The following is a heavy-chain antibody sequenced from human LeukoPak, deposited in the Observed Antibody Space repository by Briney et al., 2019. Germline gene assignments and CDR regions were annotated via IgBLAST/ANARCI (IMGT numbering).Heavy chain of an antibody. CDR2: ISGSGGST. D-gene: IGHD3-3*01. CDR3: AKVRRKDYDFWSGQKGFDY. CDR1: GFTFSSYA. Sequence: GGSLRLSCAASGFTFSSYAMSWVRQAPGEGGEGGSAISGSGGSTYYADSVKGRFTISRDNSKNTLYLQMNTLRDEDTAVYYCAKVRRKDYDFWSGQKGFDYWGQGTLVTVSS. J-gene: IGHJ4*02. V-gene: IGHV3-23*01.